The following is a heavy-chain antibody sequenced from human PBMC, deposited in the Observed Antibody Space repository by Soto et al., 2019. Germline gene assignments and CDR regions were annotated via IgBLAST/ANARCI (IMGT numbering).Heavy chain of an antibody. J-gene: IGHJ3*02. Sequence: ASVKLSCKASGYTFTGYYMHWVRQAPGQGLEWMGWINPNSGGTNYAQKFQGWVTMTRDTSISTAYMELSRLRSDDTAVYYCARASRPTAKQLRYFDWPPFFDIWGQGTMVTVSS. CDR3: ARASRPTAKQLRYFDWPPFFDI. CDR1: GYTFTGYY. V-gene: IGHV1-2*04. D-gene: IGHD3-9*01. CDR2: INPNSGGT.